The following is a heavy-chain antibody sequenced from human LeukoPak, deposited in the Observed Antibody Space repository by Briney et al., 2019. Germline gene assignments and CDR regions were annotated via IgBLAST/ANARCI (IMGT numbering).Heavy chain of an antibody. CDR1: GASFSTFY. V-gene: IGHV4-59*01. D-gene: IGHD6-13*01. CDR3: AKWKLTAAGISDAV. CDR2: IYYTGSP. Sequence: SETLSLTCSMSGASFSTFYYTWIRQPPGKGLEWVGYIYYTGSPNYNPSLRSRVTIWADTSKNQFSLNLMSATAADAAMYYCAKWKLTAAGISDAVWGQGVPVTVSS. J-gene: IGHJ4*02.